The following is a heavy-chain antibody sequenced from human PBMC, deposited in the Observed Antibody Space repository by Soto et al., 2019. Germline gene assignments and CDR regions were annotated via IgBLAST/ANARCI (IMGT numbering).Heavy chain of an antibody. J-gene: IGHJ6*03. D-gene: IGHD1-7*01. CDR3: ARGQSAGNYVSDYYYYMDV. CDR1: GGTFSSYA. V-gene: IGHV1-69*13. Sequence: ASVKVSCKASGGTFSSYAISWVRQAPGQGLEWMGGIIPIFGTANYAQKFQGRVTITADESTSTAYMELSSLRSEDTAVYYCARGQSAGNYVSDYYYYMDVWGKGTTVTVSS. CDR2: IIPIFGTA.